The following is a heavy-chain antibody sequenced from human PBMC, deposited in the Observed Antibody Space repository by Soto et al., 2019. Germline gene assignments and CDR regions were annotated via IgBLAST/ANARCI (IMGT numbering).Heavy chain of an antibody. CDR3: AKDRLRDGDHATLEAFEI. V-gene: IGHV3-23*01. J-gene: IGHJ3*02. D-gene: IGHD4-17*01. Sequence: EVQLLESGGGLVQPGGSLRLSCAASGFTFNRYAMSWVRQAPGKGLEWVSSISGSGGSTYYADSVEGHFTISRDSFKNTLYLQMNSLRAEDTAIYYCAKDRLRDGDHATLEAFEIWGQGTMVTVSS. CDR2: ISGSGGST. CDR1: GFTFNRYA.